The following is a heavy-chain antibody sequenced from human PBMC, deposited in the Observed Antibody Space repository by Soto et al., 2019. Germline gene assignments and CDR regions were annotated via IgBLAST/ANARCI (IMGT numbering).Heavy chain of an antibody. D-gene: IGHD2-21*01. V-gene: IGHV4-34*01. CDR2: INHSGST. CDR1: GGSFSGYY. CDR3: ARGGIVVGYVMDV. Sequence: SETLSLTCAVYGGSFSGYYWSWIRQPPGKGLEWIGEINHSGSTNYNPSLKSRVTISVDMSKNQFSLKLSSVTAADTAVYHCARGGIVVGYVMDVWGQGTTVTVSS. J-gene: IGHJ6*02.